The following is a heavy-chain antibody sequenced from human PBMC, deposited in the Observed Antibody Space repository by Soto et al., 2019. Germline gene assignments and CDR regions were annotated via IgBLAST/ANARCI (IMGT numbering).Heavy chain of an antibody. CDR2: IIPVFATT. V-gene: IGHV1-69*06. D-gene: IGHD3-10*01. CDR3: ARGHYGSSGSVSTSDYYYGMDV. Sequence: QIQLVHSGAEVRKPGSSVKVSCKASGGTFSSDGISWVRQAPGQGLEWMGGIIPVFATTRYAQKFQGSVTITADTSTSTVDLELNSLTSEDTATYYCARGHYGSSGSVSTSDYYYGMDVWGQGTTVTVSS. J-gene: IGHJ6*01. CDR1: GGTFSSDG.